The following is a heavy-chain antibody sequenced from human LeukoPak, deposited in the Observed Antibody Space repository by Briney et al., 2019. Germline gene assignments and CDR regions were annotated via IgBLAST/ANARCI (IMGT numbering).Heavy chain of an antibody. CDR3: ARGATVVTPIFDY. D-gene: IGHD4-23*01. Sequence: GGSLRLSCAASGFTFSSYAMHWVRQAPGKGLEWVALISYDGSNKYYADSVKGRFTISRDNSKNTLYLQMGSLRAEDMAVYYCARGATVVTPIFDYWGQGTLVTVSS. CDR2: ISYDGSNK. CDR1: GFTFSSYA. J-gene: IGHJ4*02. V-gene: IGHV3-30*14.